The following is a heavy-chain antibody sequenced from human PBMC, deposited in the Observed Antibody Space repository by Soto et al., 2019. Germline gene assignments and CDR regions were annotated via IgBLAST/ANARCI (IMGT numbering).Heavy chain of an antibody. CDR3: ARSSTIRPNFDY. Sequence: QLHLQESGPGLVKPSETLSLTCTVSGGSISSSTYYWGWIRQPPGKGLEWIGSIYYSGSTYYSPSLKSRVTISVDTSKNQFSLNLSSVTAADTAVYYCARSSTIRPNFDYWGQGPLVTVSS. CDR2: IYYSGST. CDR1: GGSISSSTYY. D-gene: IGHD2-2*01. V-gene: IGHV4-39*01. J-gene: IGHJ4*02.